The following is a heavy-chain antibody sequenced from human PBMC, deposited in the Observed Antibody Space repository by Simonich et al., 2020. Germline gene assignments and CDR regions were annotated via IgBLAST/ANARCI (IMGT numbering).Heavy chain of an antibody. Sequence: EVQLLESGGGLVQPGGSLRLSFAASGFTFSSYAMGWGGQAPGKGVEGVSAISGSGGSTYYADSVKGRFTIARDNSKNTLYLQMNSLRAEDTAVYYCATYYFDYWGQGTLVTVSS. V-gene: IGHV3-23*01. J-gene: IGHJ4*02. CDR3: ATYYFDY. CDR2: ISGSGGST. CDR1: GFTFSSYA.